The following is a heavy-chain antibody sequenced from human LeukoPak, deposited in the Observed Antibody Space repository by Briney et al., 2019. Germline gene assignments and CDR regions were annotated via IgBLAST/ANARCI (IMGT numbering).Heavy chain of an antibody. Sequence: PGGSLRLSCAASGFTSSSYAMSWVRQAPGKGLEWVSAISGSGGSTYYADSVKGRFTISRDNSKNTLYLQMNSLRAEDTAVYYCVRDIVPYSSNWYYFDYWGQGTLVTVSS. CDR1: GFTSSSYA. J-gene: IGHJ4*02. V-gene: IGHV3-23*01. CDR3: VRDIVPYSSNWYYFDY. CDR2: ISGSGGST. D-gene: IGHD6-13*01.